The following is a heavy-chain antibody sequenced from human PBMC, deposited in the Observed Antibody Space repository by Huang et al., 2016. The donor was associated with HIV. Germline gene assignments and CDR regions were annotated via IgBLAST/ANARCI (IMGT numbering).Heavy chain of an antibody. V-gene: IGHV4-39*01. Sequence: QPRLQESGPGLVKPSETLSLTCTVSGVSVTRSPWYWVWVRQSPGKGLEGIASINYDGRTYYKSSLKSRLTTSRDTSKNQFSLKLTSVTAADTAVYFCARDIAIFGEPLDSWGQGTAVTVSS. CDR2: INYDGRT. J-gene: IGHJ4*02. CDR1: GVSVTRSPWY. CDR3: ARDIAIFGEPLDS. D-gene: IGHD3-3*01.